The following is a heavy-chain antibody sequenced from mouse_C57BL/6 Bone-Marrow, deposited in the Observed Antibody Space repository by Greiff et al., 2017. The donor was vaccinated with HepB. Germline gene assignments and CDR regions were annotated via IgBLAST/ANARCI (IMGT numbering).Heavy chain of an antibody. CDR3: ARPTMVTTGGVYYAMDY. D-gene: IGHD2-2*01. V-gene: IGHV5-12*01. J-gene: IGHJ4*01. CDR2: ISNGGGST. CDR1: GFTFSDYY. Sequence: EVMLVESGGGLVQPGGSLKLSCAASGFTFSDYYMYWVRQTPEKRLEWVAYISNGGGSTYYPDTVKGRFTISRDNAKNTLYLQMSRLKSEDTAMYYCARPTMVTTGGVYYAMDYWGQGTSVTVSS.